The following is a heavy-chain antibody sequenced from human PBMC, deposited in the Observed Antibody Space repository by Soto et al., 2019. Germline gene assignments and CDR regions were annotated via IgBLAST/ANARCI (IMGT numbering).Heavy chain of an antibody. CDR1: GYTFTSYD. Sequence: GASVKVSCKASGYTFTSYDINWVRPATGQGLEWMGWMNPNSGNTGYAQKFQGRVTMTRNTSISTAYMELSSLRSEDTAVYYCARGTSYDFWSVNYYYYMDVWGKGTTVTVSS. D-gene: IGHD3-3*01. J-gene: IGHJ6*03. CDR2: MNPNSGNT. CDR3: ARGTSYDFWSVNYYYYMDV. V-gene: IGHV1-8*01.